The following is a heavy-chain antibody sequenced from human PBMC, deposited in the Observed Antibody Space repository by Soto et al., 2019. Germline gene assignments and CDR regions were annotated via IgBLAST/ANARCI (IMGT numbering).Heavy chain of an antibody. CDR2: IYTSGST. D-gene: IGHD3-10*01. CDR1: GGSISSYY. J-gene: IGHJ6*02. CDR3: ARDRFSGRPQDYGMDV. Sequence: PSETLSLTCTVSGGSISSYYWSWIRQPAGKGLEWIGRIYTSGSTNYNPSLKSRVTMSVDTSKNQFSLKLSSVTAADTAVYYCARDRFSGRPQDYGMDVWGQGTTVTVSS. V-gene: IGHV4-4*07.